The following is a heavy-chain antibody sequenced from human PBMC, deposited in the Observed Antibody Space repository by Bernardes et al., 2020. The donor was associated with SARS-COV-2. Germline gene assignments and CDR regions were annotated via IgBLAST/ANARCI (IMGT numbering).Heavy chain of an antibody. CDR2: ISWNSGGI. CDR3: SKDIGYNWNAFDI. CDR1: GFTFDDYA. Sequence: GGSLRLSCAASGFTFDDYAMHWVRQAPGKGLEWVSGISWNSGGIGYADSVKGRFTISRDNAENSLYLQMNTLRAEDTALYYCSKDIGYNWNAFDIWGQGTMVTVSS. D-gene: IGHD1-20*01. V-gene: IGHV3-9*01. J-gene: IGHJ3*02.